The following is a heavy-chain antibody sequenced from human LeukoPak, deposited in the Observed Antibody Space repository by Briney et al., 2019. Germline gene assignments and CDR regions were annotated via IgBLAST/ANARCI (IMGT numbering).Heavy chain of an antibody. CDR3: ARERRWLQYYMDV. V-gene: IGHV4-39*07. CDR2: FYYSGGT. J-gene: IGHJ6*03. Sequence: WVRQTPGKGLDWIGSFYYSGGTYYNASLQSRVTISVDTSKNQFSLKLSSVTAADTAVYYCARERRWLQYYMDVWGKGTTVTISS. D-gene: IGHD5-24*01.